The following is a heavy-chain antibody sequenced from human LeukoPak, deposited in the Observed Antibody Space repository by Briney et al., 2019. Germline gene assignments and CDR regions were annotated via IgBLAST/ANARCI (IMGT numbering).Heavy chain of an antibody. CDR3: ARMGGVAGSDY. Sequence: SVKVSCQGSGGTLSSHSFSWGGQAPGQRVWWMGGIIPIFGTANYAQKFQGRVTITADKSTSTAYMELSSLRSEDTAVYYCARMGGVAGSDYWGQGTLVTVSS. J-gene: IGHJ4*02. D-gene: IGHD6-19*01. CDR2: IIPIFGTA. CDR1: GGTLSSHS. V-gene: IGHV1-69*06.